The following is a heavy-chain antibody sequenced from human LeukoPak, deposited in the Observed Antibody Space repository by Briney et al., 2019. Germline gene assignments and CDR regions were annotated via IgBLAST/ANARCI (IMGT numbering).Heavy chain of an antibody. Sequence: GGSLRLSCIVSGITISSYAMHWVCQAPGKGLEWVAVISHDGRNKYYADSVKGRFTISRETSKNTLYLHMNSLIIEDTAVYFCASRQQSGAFDIWGQGTMVTVSS. V-gene: IGHV3-30*04. J-gene: IGHJ3*02. CDR3: ASRQQSGAFDI. D-gene: IGHD6-13*01. CDR1: GITISSYA. CDR2: ISHDGRNK.